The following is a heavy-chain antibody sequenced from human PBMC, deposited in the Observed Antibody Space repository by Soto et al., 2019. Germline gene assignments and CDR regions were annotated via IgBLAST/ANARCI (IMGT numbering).Heavy chain of an antibody. D-gene: IGHD3-22*01. CDR2: ISSTSSYI. V-gene: IGHV3-21*01. CDR1: GFTFSTYS. CDR3: VRDVNYYDSSGYRDY. Sequence: EVQLVESGGGLVKPGGSLRLSCAASGFTFSTYSLHWVRQAPGKGLEWVSSISSTSSYIYYAYSVKGRFTISRDNGKKSLYLQMTSLRAEDMAVYYCVRDVNYYDSSGYRDYWGQGTLVTVSS. J-gene: IGHJ4*02.